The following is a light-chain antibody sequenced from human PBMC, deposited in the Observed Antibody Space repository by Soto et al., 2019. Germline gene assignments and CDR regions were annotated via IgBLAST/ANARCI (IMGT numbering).Light chain of an antibody. CDR1: SSDVGGYNY. J-gene: IGLJ1*01. CDR3: SSFAGRHNLV. Sequence: SALAQPPSASGSPGQSVTISCTGTSSDVGGYNYVSWYQHHPGKAPKLIIFEVTKRPSGVPDRFSGSKSGNTASLTVSGLQAEDEADYHCSSFAGRHNLVFGTGTKVTVL. CDR2: EVT. V-gene: IGLV2-8*01.